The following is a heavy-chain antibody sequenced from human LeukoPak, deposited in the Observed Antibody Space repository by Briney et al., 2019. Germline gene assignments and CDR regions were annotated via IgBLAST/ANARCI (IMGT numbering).Heavy chain of an antibody. J-gene: IGHJ4*02. Sequence: GGSLRLSCAASGFTFSNYWMTWVRQAPGKGLEWVAHINQDGSKEYYMDPVKPRFAISTDNAKNSLSLQMNSLRAEDTAVYYCVRDGGVSGYDLLDYWGQGTLVTVSS. V-gene: IGHV3-7*01. CDR2: INQDGSKE. D-gene: IGHD5-12*01. CDR1: GFTFSNYW. CDR3: VRDGGVSGYDLLDY.